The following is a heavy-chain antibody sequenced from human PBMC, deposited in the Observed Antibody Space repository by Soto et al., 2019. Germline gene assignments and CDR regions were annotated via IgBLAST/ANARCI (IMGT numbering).Heavy chain of an antibody. D-gene: IGHD6-19*01. Sequence: QVQLVESGGGVVQPGRSLRLSCAASGFTFSSYAMHWVRQAPGKGLEWVAVISYDGSNKYYADSVKGRFTISRDNSKNTLYLQMNSLRAEDTAVYYCARDTLKGYSSGRGGFDYWGQGTLVTVSS. J-gene: IGHJ4*02. V-gene: IGHV3-30-3*01. CDR2: ISYDGSNK. CDR1: GFTFSSYA. CDR3: ARDTLKGYSSGRGGFDY.